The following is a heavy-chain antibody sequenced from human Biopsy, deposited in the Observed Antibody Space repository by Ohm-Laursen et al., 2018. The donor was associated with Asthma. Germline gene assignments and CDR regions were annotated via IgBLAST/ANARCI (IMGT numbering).Heavy chain of an antibody. D-gene: IGHD6-19*01. Sequence: SLKLSCTASRFTYEMHWVRQAPGKGLEWVAVISYDGSSIYYADSVKGRFTISRDNSKNTLSLQMNSLTAEDTAVYYCAREGVAGTHIEDWGQGTLVTVSS. CDR2: ISYDGSSI. V-gene: IGHV3-30-3*01. J-gene: IGHJ4*02. CDR1: RFTYE. CDR3: AREGVAGTHIED.